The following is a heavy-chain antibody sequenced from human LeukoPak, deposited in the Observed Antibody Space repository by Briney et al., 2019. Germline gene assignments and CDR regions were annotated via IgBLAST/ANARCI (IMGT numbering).Heavy chain of an antibody. D-gene: IGHD5-24*01. J-gene: IGHJ4*02. CDR1: GYTFTSYY. CDR3: ARARQRGLQGHPFDY. CDR2: INPSGGST. V-gene: IGHV1-46*01. Sequence: VASVKVSCKASGYTFTSYYMHWVRQAPGQGLEWMGIINPSGGSTSYAQKFQGRVTMTRYTSTSKVYMELSSLRSEDTAVYDCARARQRGLQGHPFDYWGQGTLVTVSS.